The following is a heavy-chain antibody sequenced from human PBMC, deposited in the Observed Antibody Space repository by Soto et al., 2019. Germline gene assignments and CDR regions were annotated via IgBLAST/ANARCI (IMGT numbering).Heavy chain of an antibody. CDR3: ARVLISGYGYGPKYYFDY. D-gene: IGHD5-18*01. J-gene: IGHJ4*02. V-gene: IGHV1-69*13. Sequence: SVKVSCKASGGTFSSYAISWVRQAPGQGLEWMGGIIPIFGTANYAQKFQGRVTITADESTSTAYMELSSLRSEDTAVYYCARVLISGYGYGPKYYFDYWGQGTLVTVSS. CDR2: IIPIFGTA. CDR1: GGTFSSYA.